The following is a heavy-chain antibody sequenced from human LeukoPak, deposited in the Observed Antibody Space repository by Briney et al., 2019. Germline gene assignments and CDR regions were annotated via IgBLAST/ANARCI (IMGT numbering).Heavy chain of an antibody. CDR2: IYHSGST. V-gene: IGHV4-4*02. CDR1: GGSISSSNW. Sequence: PSQTLSLTCAVSGGSISSSNWWSWVRQPPGKGLEWIGEIYHSGSTNYNPSLKSRVTISVDTSKNQFSLKLSSVTAADTAVYYCARDLFDYQFDYWGQGTLVTVSS. J-gene: IGHJ4*02. D-gene: IGHD3-9*01. CDR3: ARDLFDYQFDY.